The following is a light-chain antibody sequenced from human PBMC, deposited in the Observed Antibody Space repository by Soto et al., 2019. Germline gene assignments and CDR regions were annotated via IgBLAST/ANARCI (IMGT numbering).Light chain of an antibody. J-gene: IGKJ2*01. Sequence: EIVLTQSPGTLSLSPGERATLSGRPSQSVRSNYLAWYQQKPGQAPRLLIYGASSRATGIPDRFSGTGSGTDFTLTISRLEPEDFAVYYCQQYGGSPYTFGQGTKLEIK. CDR2: GAS. V-gene: IGKV3-20*01. CDR3: QQYGGSPYT. CDR1: QSVRSNY.